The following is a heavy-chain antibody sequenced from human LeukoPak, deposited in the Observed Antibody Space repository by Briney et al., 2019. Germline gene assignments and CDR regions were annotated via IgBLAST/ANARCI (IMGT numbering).Heavy chain of an antibody. J-gene: IGHJ4*02. Sequence: GGSLRLSCAASGFTFSSYSMNWVRQAPGKGLEWVSSISSSSYIYYADSVKGRFTISRDNAKNSLYLQMNSLRAEDTAVYYCARFPSPLWYYFDYWGQGTLVTVSS. CDR1: GFTFSSYS. CDR2: ISSSSYI. CDR3: ARFPSPLWYYFDY. V-gene: IGHV3-21*01. D-gene: IGHD2-21*01.